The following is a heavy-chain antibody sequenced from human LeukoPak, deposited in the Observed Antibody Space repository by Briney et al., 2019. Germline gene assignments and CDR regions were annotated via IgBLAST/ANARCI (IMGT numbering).Heavy chain of an antibody. CDR1: GFTVSSNY. Sequence: GGSLRLSCAASGFTVSSNYMSWVRQAPGKGLEWVSVIYSGGSTYYADSVKGRFTISRHNSKNTLYLQMNSLRAEDTAVYYCAKTMEGILEPVDYWGQGTLVTVSS. D-gene: IGHD1-1*01. V-gene: IGHV3-53*01. CDR2: IYSGGST. CDR3: AKTMEGILEPVDY. J-gene: IGHJ4*02.